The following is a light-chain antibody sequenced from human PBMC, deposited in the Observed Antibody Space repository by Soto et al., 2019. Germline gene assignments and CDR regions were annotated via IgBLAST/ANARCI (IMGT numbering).Light chain of an antibody. CDR3: QQYNNWWT. V-gene: IGKV3-15*01. CDR2: GAS. J-gene: IGKJ1*01. CDR1: QSVSSN. Sequence: IVMTQSPATLSVSPGERATLSCRASQSVSSNLAWYQQKPGQAPRLLIYGASARATGIPARFSGSGSGTEFTLTTSSLQSEDFALYYCQQYNNWWTFGQGTKVEIK.